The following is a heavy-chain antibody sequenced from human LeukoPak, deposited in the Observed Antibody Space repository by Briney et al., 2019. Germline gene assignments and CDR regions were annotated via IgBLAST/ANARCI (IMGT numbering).Heavy chain of an antibody. CDR1: GYTFTSYD. J-gene: IGHJ4*02. CDR3: ARIRSGYYYYFDY. V-gene: IGHV1-8*01. D-gene: IGHD3-22*01. CDR2: MNPNSGNT. Sequence: ASVKVSCKASGYTFTSYDIHWVRQATGQGLEWMGWMNPNSGNTGYAQKFQGRVTMTRNTSISTAYMELSSLRSEDTAVYYCARIRSGYYYYFDYWGQGTLVTVSS.